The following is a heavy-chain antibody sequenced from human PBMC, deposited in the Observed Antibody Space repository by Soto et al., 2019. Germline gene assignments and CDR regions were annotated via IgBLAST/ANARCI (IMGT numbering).Heavy chain of an antibody. J-gene: IGHJ5*02. CDR2: IRSKANSYAT. CDR3: TRSSRMIYSSSWPGFDP. D-gene: IGHD6-13*01. CDR1: GFTFSGSA. V-gene: IGHV3-73*01. Sequence: PGGSLRLSCAASGFTFSGSAMHWVRQASGKGLEWVGRIRSKANSYATAYAASVKGRFTISRDDSKNTAYLQMNSLKTEDTAVYYCTRSSRMIYSSSWPGFDPWGQGTLVT.